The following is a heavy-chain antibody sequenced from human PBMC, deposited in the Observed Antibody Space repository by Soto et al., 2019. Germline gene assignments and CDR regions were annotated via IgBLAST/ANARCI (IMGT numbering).Heavy chain of an antibody. CDR1: GYTFTSYG. Sequence: QVQLVQSGAEVKKPGASVKVSCKASGYTFTSYGISWVRQAPGQGLEWMGWISAYNGNTNYAQKLQGRVTMTTDTSTSTAYMEVRSLRSDDTAVYYCARDPSYYYGSGSYPIEYFDYWGQGTLVTVSS. CDR3: ARDPSYYYGSGSYPIEYFDY. J-gene: IGHJ4*02. CDR2: ISAYNGNT. V-gene: IGHV1-18*01. D-gene: IGHD3-10*01.